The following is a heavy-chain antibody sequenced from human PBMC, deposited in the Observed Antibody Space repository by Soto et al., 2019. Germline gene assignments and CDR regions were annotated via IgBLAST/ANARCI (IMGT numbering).Heavy chain of an antibody. CDR3: ARENGDYGEVDV. V-gene: IGHV1-46*01. Sequence: ASVKVSCKASGYTFTSYYIHWVRQAPGQGLEWMGIINPSGGSTSYAQKFQGRVTMTRDTSTSTVYMELSSLRSEDTAVYYCARENGDYGEVDVWGQGTTVTVSS. D-gene: IGHD4-17*01. CDR2: INPSGGST. J-gene: IGHJ6*02. CDR1: GYTFTSYY.